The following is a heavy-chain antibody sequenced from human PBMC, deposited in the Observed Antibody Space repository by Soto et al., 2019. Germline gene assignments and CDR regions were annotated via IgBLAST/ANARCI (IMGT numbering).Heavy chain of an antibody. D-gene: IGHD3-3*01. CDR2: INPDNCNP. V-gene: IGHV1-18*01. CDR1: GYTFTRSG. CDR3: ARDQGITTFGVYSMYYYGMDV. J-gene: IGHJ6*02. Sequence: QVQLVQSGAEVKKPGASVKVSCKASGYTFTRSGISWVRQAPGQGLEWLGWINPDNCNPNDAQHLQGRVSLTTDTSTSTAYMDLRSLRSDDTAVYYCARDQGITTFGVYSMYYYGMDVGGQGTTVTVSS.